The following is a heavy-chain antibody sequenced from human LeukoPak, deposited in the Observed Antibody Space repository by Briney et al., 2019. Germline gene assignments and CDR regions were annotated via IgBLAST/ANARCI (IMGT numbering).Heavy chain of an antibody. Sequence: SETLSLTCTVSNDSISRDSYFWSWIRQPAGKELEWIGRICSSGSTNYNPSLKSRVTISVDTSKNQFSLNLWSVTAADTAVSYCARARIGFCRSATCYGGFSFDYWGQGTLATVSS. CDR3: ARARIGFCRSATCYGGFSFDY. CDR1: NDSISRDSYF. CDR2: ICSSGST. V-gene: IGHV4-61*02. D-gene: IGHD2-2*01. J-gene: IGHJ4*02.